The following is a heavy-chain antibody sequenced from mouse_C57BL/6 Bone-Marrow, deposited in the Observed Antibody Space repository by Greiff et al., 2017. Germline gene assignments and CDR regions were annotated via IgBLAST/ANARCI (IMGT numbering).Heavy chain of an antibody. J-gene: IGHJ2*01. CDR3: ARDGYFLVDY. CDR2: LLPGSGST. CDR1: GYKFTGYW. V-gene: IGHV1-9*01. D-gene: IGHD2-3*01. Sequence: QVQLQQSGAELMKPGASVKLSCKATGYKFTGYWLEWVKQRTGNGLEWIGELLPGSGSTNYHEKFKGKATFTADTSANTAYMQLSSLTTEDAAIYYCARDGYFLVDYWGQGTTLTVSS.